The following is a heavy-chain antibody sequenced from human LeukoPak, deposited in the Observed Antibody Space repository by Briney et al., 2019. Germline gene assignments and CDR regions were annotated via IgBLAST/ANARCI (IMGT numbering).Heavy chain of an antibody. CDR3: VRKMKTGSSSGDYDY. D-gene: IGHD1-1*01. CDR1: GFIFSGHT. Sequence: GGSLRLSCAASGFIFSGHTMNWVRQAPGRGLEWVSSISTSSTYIYYTDSVKGRFTISRDNAKNSMYLQMSSLRAEDTAIYYCVRKMKTGSSSGDYDYWGQGTLDTVSS. CDR2: ISTSSTYI. V-gene: IGHV3-21*06. J-gene: IGHJ4*02.